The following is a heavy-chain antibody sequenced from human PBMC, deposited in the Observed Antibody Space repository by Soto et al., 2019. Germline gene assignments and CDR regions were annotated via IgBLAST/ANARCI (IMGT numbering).Heavy chain of an antibody. Sequence: QVQLVESGGGVVQPGRSLRLSCAASGFTFSSYGMHWVRQAPGKGLEWVAVIWYDGSNKYYADSVKGRFTISRDNSKNTLYLQMNSLRAEDTAVYYCAGDGGEASAAASVDYYYYMDVWGKGTTVTVSS. V-gene: IGHV3-33*01. D-gene: IGHD2-2*01. CDR1: GFTFSSYG. CDR2: IWYDGSNK. CDR3: AGDGGEASAAASVDYYYYMDV. J-gene: IGHJ6*03.